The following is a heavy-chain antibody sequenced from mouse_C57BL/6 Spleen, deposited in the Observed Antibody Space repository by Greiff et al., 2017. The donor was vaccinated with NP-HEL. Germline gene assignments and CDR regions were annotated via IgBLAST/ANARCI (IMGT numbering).Heavy chain of an antibody. Sequence: VKLQQPGAELVMPGASVKLSCKASGYTFTSYWMHWVKQRPGQGLEWIGEIDPSDSYTNYNQKFKGKSTLTVDKSSSTAYMQLSSLTSEDSAVYYCARGLDYGSSYWYFDVWGTGTTVTVSS. CDR1: GYTFTSYW. CDR3: ARGLDYGSSYWYFDV. J-gene: IGHJ1*03. V-gene: IGHV1-69*01. D-gene: IGHD1-1*01. CDR2: IDPSDSYT.